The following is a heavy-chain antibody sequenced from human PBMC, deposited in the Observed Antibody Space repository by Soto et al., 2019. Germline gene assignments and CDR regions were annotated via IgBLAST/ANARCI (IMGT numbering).Heavy chain of an antibody. CDR1: GFTFSSYA. CDR2: ISGSGGST. CDR3: AKDGITIFGVVPPYGMDV. Sequence: EVQLLESGGGLVQPGGSLRLSCAASGFTFSSYAMSWVRQAPGKGLEWVSAISGSGGSTYYADSVKGRFTISRDNSKNKLYLQMNSLRAEDTDVYYCAKDGITIFGVVPPYGMDVWGQGTTVTVSS. D-gene: IGHD3-3*01. J-gene: IGHJ6*02. V-gene: IGHV3-23*01.